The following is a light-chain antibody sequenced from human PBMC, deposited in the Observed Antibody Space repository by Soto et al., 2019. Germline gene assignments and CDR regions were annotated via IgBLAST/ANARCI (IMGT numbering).Light chain of an antibody. Sequence: QSALTQPASVSGSPGQSITISCTGTSSDAGGYDYVSWYQLHPGKAPKLMVFEVSNRPSGVSYRFSGSKSGNTASLTISGLQAEDEADYFCSSYSISTAYLFGTGTKV. CDR2: EVS. J-gene: IGLJ1*01. V-gene: IGLV2-14*01. CDR1: SSDAGGYDY. CDR3: SSYSISTAYL.